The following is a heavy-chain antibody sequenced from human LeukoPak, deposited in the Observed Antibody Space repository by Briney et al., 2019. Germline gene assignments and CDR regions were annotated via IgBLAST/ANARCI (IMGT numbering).Heavy chain of an antibody. Sequence: ASVKVSCKASGYTFTGYYIHWVRQAPGQGLEWMGRINPNSGGTNYAQKFQGRVTMTRDTSISTAYMELSRLRSDDTAVYYCARLRYCSSTTCYAEMYYFDDWGQGTPVTVSS. V-gene: IGHV1-2*06. CDR2: INPNSGGT. CDR1: GYTFTGYY. D-gene: IGHD2-2*01. J-gene: IGHJ4*02. CDR3: ARLRYCSSTTCYAEMYYFDD.